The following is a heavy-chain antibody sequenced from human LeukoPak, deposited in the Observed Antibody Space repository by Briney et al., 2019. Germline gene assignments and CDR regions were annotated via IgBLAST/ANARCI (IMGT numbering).Heavy chain of an antibody. CDR3: ARDGGYSYGYPIDY. V-gene: IGHV3-74*01. Sequence: GGSLRLSCAASGFTFSSYWMHWVRQGPGKGLVWVSRINSDGSSTSYADSVKGRFTISRDNAKNTLYLQVNSLRAEDTAVYYCARDGGYSYGYPIDYWGQGTLVTVSS. CDR1: GFTFSSYW. D-gene: IGHD5-18*01. J-gene: IGHJ4*02. CDR2: INSDGSST.